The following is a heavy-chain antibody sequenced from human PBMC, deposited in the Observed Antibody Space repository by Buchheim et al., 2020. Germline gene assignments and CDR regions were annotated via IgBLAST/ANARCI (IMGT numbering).Heavy chain of an antibody. CDR2: IYYSGRT. D-gene: IGHD6-13*01. V-gene: IGHV4-30-4*07. CDR3: AREAAAVAGGMDV. CDR1: GGSITSSGYS. Sequence: QVQLQESGPGLVKPSQTLSLTCAVSGGSITSSGYSWSWIRQPPGKGPEWISYIYYSGRTDFNPSLRSRVTISIEMSKNQFSLKLSSVTAADTAVYYCAREAAAVAGGMDVWGQGTT. J-gene: IGHJ6*02.